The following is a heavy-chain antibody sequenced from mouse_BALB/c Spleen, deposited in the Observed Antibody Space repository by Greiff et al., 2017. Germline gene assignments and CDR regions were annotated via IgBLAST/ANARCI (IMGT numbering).Heavy chain of an antibody. CDR1: GYTFTDYA. CDR2: ISTYYGNT. CDR3: AREIMGGVDY. Sequence: VQLQQSGPELVRPGVSVKISCKGSGYTFTDYAMHWVKQSHAKSLEWIGVISTYYGNTNYNQKFKGKATMTVDKSSSTAYMELARLTSEDSAIYYCAREIMGGVDYWGQGTSVTVSS. D-gene: IGHD1-1*02. J-gene: IGHJ4*01. V-gene: IGHV1-67*01.